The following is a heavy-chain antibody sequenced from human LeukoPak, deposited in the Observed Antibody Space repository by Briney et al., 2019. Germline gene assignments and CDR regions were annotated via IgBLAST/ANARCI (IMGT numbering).Heavy chain of an antibody. V-gene: IGHV3-23*01. CDR1: GFIFNTYA. Sequence: GGSLRLSCAASGFIFNTYAMSWVRQAPGKGLEGVSMITSGGRSTYYADSVQGRFTISRDNSRNTVYLQMDSLTADDRAVYYCARASIYCRGTTCLLMDVWGKGTTVTVSS. J-gene: IGHJ6*04. CDR2: ITSGGRST. CDR3: ARASIYCRGTTCLLMDV. D-gene: IGHD1-7*01.